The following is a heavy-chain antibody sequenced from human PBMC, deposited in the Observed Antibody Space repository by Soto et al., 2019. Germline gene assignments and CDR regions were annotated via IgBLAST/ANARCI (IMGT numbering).Heavy chain of an antibody. Sequence: ASVKVSCKASGYTFTSYGISWVRQAPGQGLEWVGWISAYNGNTNYAQKLQGRVTMTTDTSTSTAYMELRSLRSDDTAVYYCARGDSSTWYRQLGPSDEDYYYYGMDIWGQGTTVTVSS. CDR2: ISAYNGNT. J-gene: IGHJ6*02. D-gene: IGHD6-13*01. CDR3: ARGDSSTWYRQLGPSDEDYYYYGMDI. CDR1: GYTFTSYG. V-gene: IGHV1-18*01.